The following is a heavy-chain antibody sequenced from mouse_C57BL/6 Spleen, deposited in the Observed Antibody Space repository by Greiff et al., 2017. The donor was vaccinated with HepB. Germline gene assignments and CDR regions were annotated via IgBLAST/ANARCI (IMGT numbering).Heavy chain of an antibody. CDR3: ARNWYGSSYGAMDD. Sequence: QVQLQQPGTELVKPGASVKLSCKASGYTFTSYWMHWVKQRPGQGLEWIGNINPSNGGTNYNEKFKSKATLTVDKASSTAYMQLSSRTSEDSAVYYYARNWYGSSYGAMDDWGQGTSVTVSS. V-gene: IGHV1-53*01. CDR1: GYTFTSYW. J-gene: IGHJ4*01. CDR2: INPSNGGT. D-gene: IGHD1-1*01.